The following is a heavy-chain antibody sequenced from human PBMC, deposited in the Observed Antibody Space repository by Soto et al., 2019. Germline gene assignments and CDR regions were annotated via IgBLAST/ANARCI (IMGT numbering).Heavy chain of an antibody. J-gene: IGHJ6*02. V-gene: IGHV3-23*01. CDR2: ISGSGGST. D-gene: IGHD3-10*01. CDR3: AKKKELLWVGEVSATYYYYYGMDV. CDR1: GFTFSSYA. Sequence: EVQLLESGGGLVQPGGSLRLSCAASGFTFSSYAMSWVRQAPGKGLEWVSAISGSGGSTYYADSVKGRFTISRDNSKNTLYLQMNSLRAEDTAVYYCAKKKELLWVGEVSATYYYYYGMDVWGQGTTVTVSS.